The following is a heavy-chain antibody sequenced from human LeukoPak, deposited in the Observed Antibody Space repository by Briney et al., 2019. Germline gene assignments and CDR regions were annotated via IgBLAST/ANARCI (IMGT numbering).Heavy chain of an antibody. D-gene: IGHD2/OR15-2a*01. J-gene: IGHJ4*02. CDR1: GFTFSSYR. Sequence: PGGSLRLSCAASGFTFSSYRMHWVRQTPGRGLVWVARINTDGTIIDYADSVQGRFTISRDNAKNTLYLQMNSLRAEDTALYYCVKDLDFRADCWGQGTLVTVSS. CDR2: INTDGTII. V-gene: IGHV3-74*01. CDR3: VKDLDFRADC.